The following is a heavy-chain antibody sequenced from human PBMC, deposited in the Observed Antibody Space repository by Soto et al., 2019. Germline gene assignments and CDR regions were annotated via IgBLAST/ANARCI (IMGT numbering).Heavy chain of an antibody. Sequence: ASVKVSCKASGYTLTSYYMHWVRQAPGQGLEWMEWINPNSGGTNYAQKFQGWVTMTRDTSISTAYMELSRLRSDDTAVYYCARAYGGDGTLFDYWGQGTLVTVSS. V-gene: IGHV1-2*04. CDR1: GYTLTSYY. CDR3: ARAYGGDGTLFDY. D-gene: IGHD2-21*01. CDR2: INPNSGGT. J-gene: IGHJ4*02.